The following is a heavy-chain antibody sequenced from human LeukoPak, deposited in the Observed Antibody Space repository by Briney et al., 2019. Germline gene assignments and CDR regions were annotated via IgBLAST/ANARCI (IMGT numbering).Heavy chain of an antibody. D-gene: IGHD2-2*01. V-gene: IGHV4-30-4*08. J-gene: IGHJ4*02. CDR1: GGSISSGDYY. CDR3: ATGYCSSTSCAPPSFGFDY. CDR2: IYYSGST. Sequence: TLSLTCTVSGGSISSGDYYWSWIRQPPGKGLEWIGYIYYSGSTYYTPSLKSRVTISVDTSKNQFSLKLSSVTAADTAVYYCATGYCSSTSCAPPSFGFDYWGQGTLVTVSS.